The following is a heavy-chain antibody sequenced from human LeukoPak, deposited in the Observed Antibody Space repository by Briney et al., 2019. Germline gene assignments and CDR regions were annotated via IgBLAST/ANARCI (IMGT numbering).Heavy chain of an antibody. CDR1: GGTFSSYA. CDR3: AREIAAAGTEYFQH. Sequence: VASVKVSCKASGGTFSSYAISWVRQAPGQGLEWMGGIIPIFGTANYAQKFQGRVTITADESTSTAYMELSSLRSEDTAVYYCAREIAAAGTEYFQHWGQGTLVTVSS. D-gene: IGHD6-13*01. V-gene: IGHV1-69*13. CDR2: IIPIFGTA. J-gene: IGHJ1*01.